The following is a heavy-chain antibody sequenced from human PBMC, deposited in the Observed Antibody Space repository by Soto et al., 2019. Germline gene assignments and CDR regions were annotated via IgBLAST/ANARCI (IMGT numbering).Heavy chain of an antibody. V-gene: IGHV4-4*07. J-gene: IGHJ4*02. CDR1: GGSISSYY. CDR2: IYTSGST. D-gene: IGHD6-19*01. Sequence: PAETLSLTCTVSGGSISSYYWSWIRQPAGKGLEWIGRIYTSGSTNYNPSLKSQVTISVDTSKNQSSLKLSAVTAADTAVYYCARVGSGWTENSFDYWGQGTLVTVSS. CDR3: ARVGSGWTENSFDY.